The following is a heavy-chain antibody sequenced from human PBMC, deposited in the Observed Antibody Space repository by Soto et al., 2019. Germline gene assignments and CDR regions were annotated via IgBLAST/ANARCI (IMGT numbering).Heavy chain of an antibody. CDR2: IYWDDDR. CDR3: AHSAWYAFGF. D-gene: IGHD2-8*02. CDR1: GFSLTTTGAG. V-gene: IGHV2-5*02. J-gene: IGHJ3*01. Sequence: QITLKESGPTLVKPTQTLTLTCTLSGFSLTTTGAGVGWIRQPPGKALEWLALIYWDDDRRYSPSLKSRLTITKDTSKNQVVLTMTNMDPVDTATYFCAHSAWYAFGFWGQGTLVTVSS.